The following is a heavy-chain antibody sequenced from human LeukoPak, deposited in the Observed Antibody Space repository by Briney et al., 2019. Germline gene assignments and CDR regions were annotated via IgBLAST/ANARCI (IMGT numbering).Heavy chain of an antibody. CDR3: ARDNVMITFGGVIAPYYFDY. V-gene: IGHV3-21*01. J-gene: IGHJ4*02. CDR2: ISSSSSYI. Sequence: GGSLRVSCAASGFTFSSYSMNWVRQAPGKGLEWVSSISSSSSYIYYADSVKGRFTISRDNAKNSLYLQMNSLRAEDTAVYYCARDNVMITFGGVIAPYYFDYWGQGALVTVSS. CDR1: GFTFSSYS. D-gene: IGHD3-16*02.